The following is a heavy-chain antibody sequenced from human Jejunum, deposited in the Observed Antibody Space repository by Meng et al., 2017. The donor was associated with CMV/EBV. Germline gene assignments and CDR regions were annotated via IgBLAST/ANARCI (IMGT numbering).Heavy chain of an antibody. J-gene: IGHJ4*02. CDR2: VSPTESI. D-gene: IGHD2-2*01. CDR3: ARGRSTWSSYYAGTFDY. Sequence: SIRNDHWWSGVRQAPGKGLEWIGDVSPTESIHYNPSLKSRVTISGDRSKNQFSLKLNSVTAADTAVYYCARGRSTWSSYYAGTFDYWGRGTLVTVSS. CDR1: SIRNDHW. V-gene: IGHV4-4*02.